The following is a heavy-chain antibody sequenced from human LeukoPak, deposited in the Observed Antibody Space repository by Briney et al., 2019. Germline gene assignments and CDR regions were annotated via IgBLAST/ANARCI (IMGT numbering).Heavy chain of an antibody. CDR1: GESLQSFY. J-gene: IGHJ6*04. Sequence: SETLSLTCAVYGESLQSFYWSWIRQPPGKGPEWIGEIDHIGRTKYNPSLKSRLTISIDTSKKQFSLRLGSPTAADTAVYYCAKPIDCCSTICTGPMDVWGKGTTVTVSA. V-gene: IGHV4-34*01. CDR2: IDHIGRT. CDR3: AKPIDCCSTICTGPMDV. D-gene: IGHD2-2*01.